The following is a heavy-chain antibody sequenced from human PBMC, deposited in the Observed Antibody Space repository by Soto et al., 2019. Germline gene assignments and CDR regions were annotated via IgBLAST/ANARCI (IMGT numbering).Heavy chain of an antibody. D-gene: IGHD2-15*01. CDR2: ISPGSRYP. V-gene: IGHV3-11*06. CDR3: VRGGGGGLFDP. Sequence: GGSLRLSCAGSGFIFGDSYMSWIRQAPGKGLEWLSYISPGSRYPAYADSVKGRFTISRDNAKRSLYLQMMSLTAEDTAVYYCVRGGGGGLFDPWGQGTMVTVS. J-gene: IGHJ5*02. CDR1: GFIFGDSY.